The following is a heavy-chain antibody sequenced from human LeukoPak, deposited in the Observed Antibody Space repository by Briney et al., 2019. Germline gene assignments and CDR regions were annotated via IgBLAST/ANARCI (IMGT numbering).Heavy chain of an antibody. CDR1: GGSISSSSYY. V-gene: IGHV4-39*01. CDR2: IYYSGST. CDR3: ASHKNSGYDYGKYFDY. J-gene: IGHJ4*02. Sequence: PSETLSLTCTVSGGSISSSSYYWGWIRQPPGKGLEWIGSIYYSGSTYYNPSLKSRVTISVDTSKNQFSLKLSSVTAADTAVYYCASHKNSGYDYGKYFDYWGQGTLVTVSS. D-gene: IGHD5-12*01.